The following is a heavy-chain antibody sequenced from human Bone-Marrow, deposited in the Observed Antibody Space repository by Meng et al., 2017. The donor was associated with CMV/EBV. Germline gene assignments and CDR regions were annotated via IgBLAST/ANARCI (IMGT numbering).Heavy chain of an antibody. D-gene: IGHD2-21*01. CDR1: EFTFSSYG. CDR3: ARDRRYSGLEYFDY. V-gene: IGHV3-30*02. J-gene: IGHJ4*02. Sequence: GESLKISCAASEFTFSSYGMHWVRQAPGKGLEWVAFIRYDGSKKYYADSVKGRFTISRNNSKNTLYLQMNSLRAEDTAVYYCARDRRYSGLEYFDYWGQGTLVTVSS. CDR2: IRYDGSKK.